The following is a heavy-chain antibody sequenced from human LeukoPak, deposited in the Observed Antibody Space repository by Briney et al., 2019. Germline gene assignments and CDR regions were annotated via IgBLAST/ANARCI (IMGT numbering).Heavy chain of an antibody. J-gene: IGHJ4*02. D-gene: IGHD4-17*01. CDR1: GFTFSSYA. CDR3: AKDLRGTGSFYGALDY. CDR2: ISGSGDRT. Sequence: GGSLRLSCAASGFTFSSYAMRWVRQAPGKGLEWASDISGSGDRTNYADSVKGRFTISRDNSKNTLYLQTNSLRAEDTAVYFCAKDLRGTGSFYGALDYWSQGTLVTVSS. V-gene: IGHV3-23*01.